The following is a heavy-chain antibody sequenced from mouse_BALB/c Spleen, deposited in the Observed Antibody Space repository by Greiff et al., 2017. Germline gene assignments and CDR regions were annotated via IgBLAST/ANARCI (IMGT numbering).Heavy chain of an antibody. V-gene: IGHV1S135*01. CDR1: GYSFTSYY. CDR3: ARLGGYSWFAY. Sequence: EVKLQESGPELMKPGASVKISCKASGYSFTSYYMHWVKQSHGKSLEWIGYIDPFNGGTSYNQKFKGKATLTVDKSSSTAYMHLSSLTSEDSAVYYCARLGGYSWFAYWGQGTLVTVSA. J-gene: IGHJ3*01. CDR2: IDPFNGGT. D-gene: IGHD2-3*01.